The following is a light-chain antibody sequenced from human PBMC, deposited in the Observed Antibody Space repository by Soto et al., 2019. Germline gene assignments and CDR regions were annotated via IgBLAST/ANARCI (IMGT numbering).Light chain of an antibody. J-gene: IGKJ2*01. CDR2: GAS. CDR3: QQYGSSPLYT. Sequence: EIVLTQSPCTLSLSAGARATLSCRASQSVSSSYVAGYQQKPGQPPRLLIYGASSRVTGIPDRFSGGWSASDVTLTISTLEPEDSAVYYCQQYGSSPLYTFGQGTKLEIK. V-gene: IGKV3-20*01. CDR1: QSVSSSY.